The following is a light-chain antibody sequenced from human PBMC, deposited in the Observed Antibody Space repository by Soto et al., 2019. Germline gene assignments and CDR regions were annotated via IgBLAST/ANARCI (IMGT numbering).Light chain of an antibody. CDR1: QSVSSN. Sequence: EIVMTQSPATLSVSPGERATLSCRASQSVSSNLAWYQQKPGQAPRLLIYGAATRATGIPARFSGSRSGTELTLIRSNLQYENFTVYCCQPDNNWHTLGQWTQLEIK. CDR3: QPDNNWHT. CDR2: GAA. V-gene: IGKV3-15*01. J-gene: IGKJ2*01.